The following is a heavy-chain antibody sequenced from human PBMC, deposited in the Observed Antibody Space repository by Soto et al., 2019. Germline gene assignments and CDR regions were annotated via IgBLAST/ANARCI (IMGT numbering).Heavy chain of an antibody. Sequence: GGSLRLSCAASGFTFSSYSMNWVRQAPGKGLEWVSSISSSSSYIYYADSVKGRFTISRDNAKNSLYLQMNSLRAEDTAVYYCARANLSSSWRGYYCYGMDVWGQGTTVTVSS. CDR2: ISSSSSYI. V-gene: IGHV3-21*01. CDR3: ARANLSSSWRGYYCYGMDV. D-gene: IGHD6-13*01. CDR1: GFTFSSYS. J-gene: IGHJ6*02.